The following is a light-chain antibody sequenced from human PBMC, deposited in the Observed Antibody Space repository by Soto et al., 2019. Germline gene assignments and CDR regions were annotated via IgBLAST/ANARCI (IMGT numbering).Light chain of an antibody. CDR1: SSDVGGYNY. CDR3: SSYTSSSTPLWV. Sequence: QSVLTQPASVSGSPGQSITISCTGTSSDVGGYNYVSWYQQHPGKAPKLMIYDVSSRPSGVSNRFSGSKSGNTASLTISGLQAEDEADYYCSSYTSSSTPLWVFGTGTKVTVL. J-gene: IGLJ1*01. V-gene: IGLV2-14*01. CDR2: DVS.